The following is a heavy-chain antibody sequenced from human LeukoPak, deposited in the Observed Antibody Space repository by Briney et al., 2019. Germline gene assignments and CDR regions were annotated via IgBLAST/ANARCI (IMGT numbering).Heavy chain of an antibody. Sequence: SETLSLTCAVYGGSFSGYYWSWIGQPPGKGLEWIGEINHSGSSNYNPSLKSRLTISVDTSKNQFSLKLSSVTAADTAMYYCAKSNGYGLIDYWGQGTLVTVSS. CDR2: INHSGSS. J-gene: IGHJ4*02. CDR3: AKSNGYGLIDY. V-gene: IGHV4-34*01. CDR1: GGSFSGYY. D-gene: IGHD5-12*01.